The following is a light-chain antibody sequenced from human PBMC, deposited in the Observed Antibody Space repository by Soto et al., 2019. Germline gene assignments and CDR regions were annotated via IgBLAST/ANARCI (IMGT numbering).Light chain of an antibody. J-gene: IGKJ5*01. Sequence: IQMTQSPSSLSASVGDRVTITCQASQDIAKNLNWYQQKPGQAPKLLIYDASSLQTGVPSRFSGSGSATHFTFTISSLQSEDIATYYCQQYDNLLPITFGQGTQLEIK. V-gene: IGKV1-33*01. CDR3: QQYDNLLPIT. CDR1: QDIAKN. CDR2: DAS.